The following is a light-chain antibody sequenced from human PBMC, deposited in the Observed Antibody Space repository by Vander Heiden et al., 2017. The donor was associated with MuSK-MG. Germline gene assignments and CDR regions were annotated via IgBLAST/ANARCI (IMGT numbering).Light chain of an antibody. CDR2: DVN. CDR3: CSAIDTDNWI. Sequence: QSALTQPRSVSGSPRPSVTISCTGTTNDVGGYDFVSWYQQHPCNAPNLIIYDVNKRPPGVPDRCSGSKSGNTASTTISGLKDEDEADYYGCSAIDTDNWIFGGGTRLNVL. J-gene: IGLJ2*01. V-gene: IGLV2-11*01. CDR1: TNDVGGYDF.